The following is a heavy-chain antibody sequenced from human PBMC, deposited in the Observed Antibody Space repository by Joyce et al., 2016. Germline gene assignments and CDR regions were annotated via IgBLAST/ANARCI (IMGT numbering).Heavy chain of an antibody. CDR2: VKSKSQGGTT. D-gene: IGHD2-2*01. J-gene: IGHJ3*01. CDR1: GFSFRNAW. V-gene: IGHV3-15*01. CDR3: VTGLCIGTACHWDDAFDV. Sequence: EVQLVESGGGLVKPGGSLRLSCAASGFSFRNAWVTWVRQAAGKGLAWVGRVKSKSQGGTTDYAEPVKGRFTISRDDSRDTTYLQMNSLKSEDTGVYFCVTGLCIGTACHWDDAFDVWGQGTMVTVSS.